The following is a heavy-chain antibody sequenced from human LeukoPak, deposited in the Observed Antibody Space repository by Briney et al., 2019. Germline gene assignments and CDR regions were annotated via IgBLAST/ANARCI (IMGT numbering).Heavy chain of an antibody. V-gene: IGHV3-7*03. Sequence: GGSLRLSCTASGFIFSNYWMSWVRQAPGKGLEWVAHINQDGREKYYVDSLEGRFTISRDNAKNSIYLQMNSLRAEDTAVYYWAKFGPRIWAIDYWGQGTLVTVSS. CDR1: GFIFSNYW. CDR3: AKFGPRIWAIDY. D-gene: IGHD2-2*01. CDR2: INQDGREK. J-gene: IGHJ4*02.